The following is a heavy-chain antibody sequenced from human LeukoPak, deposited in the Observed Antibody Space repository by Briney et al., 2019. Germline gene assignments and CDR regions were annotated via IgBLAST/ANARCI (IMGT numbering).Heavy chain of an antibody. V-gene: IGHV4-30-2*01. CDR2: IYHSGST. CDR1: GGSISSGGYY. D-gene: IGHD3-22*01. Sequence: SQTLSLTCIVSGGSISSGGYYWSWIRQPPGKGLEWIGYIYHSGSTYYNPSLKSRVTISVDRSKNQFSLKLSSVTAADTAVYYCARDSPRGHVYYYDSSGYLYYWGQGTLVTVSS. CDR3: ARDSPRGHVYYYDSSGYLYY. J-gene: IGHJ4*02.